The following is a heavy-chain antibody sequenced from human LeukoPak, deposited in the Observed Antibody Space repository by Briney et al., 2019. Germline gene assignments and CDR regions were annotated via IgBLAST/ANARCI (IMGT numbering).Heavy chain of an antibody. V-gene: IGHV5-51*01. CDR3: ARLYYYDSSGYYSQYDYYYGMDV. Sequence: ESLKISCKGSGYSFTSYWIGWVRQMPGKGLEWMGIIYPGDSDTRYSPSFQGQVTISADKSISTAYLQWSSLKASDTAMYYCARLYYYDSSGYYSQYDYYYGMDVWGQRTTVTVSS. J-gene: IGHJ6*02. CDR2: IYPGDSDT. CDR1: GYSFTSYW. D-gene: IGHD3-22*01.